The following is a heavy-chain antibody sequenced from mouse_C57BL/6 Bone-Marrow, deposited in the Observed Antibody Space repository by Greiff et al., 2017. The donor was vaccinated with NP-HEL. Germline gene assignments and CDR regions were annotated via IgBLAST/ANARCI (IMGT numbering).Heavy chain of an antibody. CDR1: GFTFSDYY. CDR2: INYDGSST. Sequence: EVNVVESEGGLVQPGSSMKLSCTASGFTFSDYYMAWVRQVPEKGLEWVANINYDGSSTYYLDSLKSRFIISRDNAKNILYLQMSSLKSEDTATYYCARDRGDYYGSSYVIFDYWGQGTTLTVSS. J-gene: IGHJ2*01. V-gene: IGHV5-16*01. CDR3: ARDRGDYYGSSYVIFDY. D-gene: IGHD1-1*01.